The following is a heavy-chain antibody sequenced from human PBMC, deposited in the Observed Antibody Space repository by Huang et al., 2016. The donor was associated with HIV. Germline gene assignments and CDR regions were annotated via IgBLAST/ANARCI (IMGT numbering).Heavy chain of an antibody. CDR2: SFPDDSYT. D-gene: IGHD6-6*01. CDR1: GYSFSSYW. Sequence: VQLVQSGAEVKKHGESLKISCKGSGYSFSSYWIAWLRQMPGKGLEWMGISFPDDSYTTESPSFEGQVTISADKSIGTAYLQWSSLKASDTAMYYCARRFSSSSGYFDYWGQGSLVTVSS. CDR3: ARRFSSSSGYFDY. V-gene: IGHV5-51*01. J-gene: IGHJ4*02.